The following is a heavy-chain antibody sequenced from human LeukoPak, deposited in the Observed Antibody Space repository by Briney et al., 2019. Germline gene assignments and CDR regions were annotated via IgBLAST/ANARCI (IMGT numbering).Heavy chain of an antibody. V-gene: IGHV3-33*01. CDR3: ASLTGVRIVGAPRVYYYMDV. D-gene: IGHD1-26*01. Sequence: GGSLRLSCAASGFSFSSYGMHWVRQAPGKGLEWVAVIWYDGSIKYYGDSVKGRFTISRDNSKNTLYLQMNSLRAEDTAVYYCASLTGVRIVGAPRVYYYMDVWGKGTTATVSS. CDR1: GFSFSSYG. CDR2: IWYDGSIK. J-gene: IGHJ6*03.